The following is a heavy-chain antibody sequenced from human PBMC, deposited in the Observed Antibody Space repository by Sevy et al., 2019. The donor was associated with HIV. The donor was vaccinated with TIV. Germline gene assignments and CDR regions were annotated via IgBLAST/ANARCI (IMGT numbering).Heavy chain of an antibody. CDR1: GFTLSDSG. CDR2: IQVDGREK. CDR3: AKRPTAA. J-gene: IGHJ5*02. Sequence: GGSLRLSYAASGFTLSDSGVRWVRQAPGKGLEWVAFIQVDGREKFYTDSVKGRFTISRDSSKNTVYLQMNSLRGEDTAVYYCAKRPTAAWGQGTLVTVSS. V-gene: IGHV3-30*02.